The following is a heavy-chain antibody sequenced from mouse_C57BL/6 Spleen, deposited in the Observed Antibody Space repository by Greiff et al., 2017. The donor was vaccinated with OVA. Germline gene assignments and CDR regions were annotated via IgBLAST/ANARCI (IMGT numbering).Heavy chain of an antibody. D-gene: IGHD2-5*01. CDR3: ARGSYYSNYSAWFAY. CDR1: GFNIKDYY. Sequence: EVKLVESGAELVKPGASVKLSCTASGFNIKDYYMHWVKQRTEQGLEWIGRIDPEDGETKYAPKFQGKATITADTSSNTAYLQLSSLTSEDTAVYYCARGSYYSNYSAWFAYWGQGTLVTVSA. V-gene: IGHV14-2*01. CDR2: IDPEDGET. J-gene: IGHJ3*01.